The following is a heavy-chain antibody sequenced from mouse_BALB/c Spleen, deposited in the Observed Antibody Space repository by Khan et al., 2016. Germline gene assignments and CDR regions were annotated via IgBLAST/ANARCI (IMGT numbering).Heavy chain of an antibody. Sequence: EVQLQESGPGLVKPSQSLSLTCTVTGYSITSDYAWNWIRQFPGNKLEWMGYISYRGSTNYNPSLKSRISITRDTSKNQFFLQLNSVTTEDTVTYFCASDPYGYDVAWFAYWGQGTLVSVSA. J-gene: IGHJ3*01. D-gene: IGHD2-2*01. V-gene: IGHV3-2*02. CDR1: GYSITSDYA. CDR3: ASDPYGYDVAWFAY. CDR2: ISYRGST.